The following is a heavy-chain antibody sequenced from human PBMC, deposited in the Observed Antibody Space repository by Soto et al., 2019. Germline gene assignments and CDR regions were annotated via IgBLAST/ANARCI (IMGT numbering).Heavy chain of an antibody. V-gene: IGHV3-21*01. CDR2: ISSNSGYL. J-gene: IGHJ3*02. Sequence: EVQLVESGGGLVKPGGSLRLSCAASGFTFRLHAMNWVRQAPGKGLEWVSYISSNSGYLYYADSVKGRFTISRDNAQKSLYLQMDSLGVEDTAFYYGASESAVCDLLGAAFDIGGLGTKVTVSS. CDR1: GFTFRLHA. D-gene: IGHD1-26*01. CDR3: ASESAVCDLLGAAFDI.